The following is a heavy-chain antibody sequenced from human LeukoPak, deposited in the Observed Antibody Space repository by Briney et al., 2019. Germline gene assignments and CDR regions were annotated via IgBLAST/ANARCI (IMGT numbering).Heavy chain of an antibody. V-gene: IGHV3-30-3*01. D-gene: IGHD1-7*01. J-gene: IGHJ4*02. Sequence: GGSLRLSCAASGFTFSNAWMNWVRQAPGKGLEWVAVISKDGSDKYYPGSVRGRFTISRDNSKNTIYLQMDSLRAEDTAIYYCARDYWWNYDYWGQGTLVTVSS. CDR3: ARDYWWNYDY. CDR2: ISKDGSDK. CDR1: GFTFSNAW.